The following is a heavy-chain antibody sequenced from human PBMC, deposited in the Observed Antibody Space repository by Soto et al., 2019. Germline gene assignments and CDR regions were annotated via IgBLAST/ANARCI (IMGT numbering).Heavy chain of an antibody. Sequence: SETLSLTCTVSGGSISSYYWSWIRQPPGKGLEWIGYIYYSGSTNYNPSLKSRVTISVDTSKNQFSLKLSSVTAADTAVYYCARDRAVVTAKTSFAFDIWRQGTMVTVSS. J-gene: IGHJ3*02. CDR3: ARDRAVVTAKTSFAFDI. CDR2: IYYSGST. CDR1: GGSISSYY. V-gene: IGHV4-59*01. D-gene: IGHD2-21*02.